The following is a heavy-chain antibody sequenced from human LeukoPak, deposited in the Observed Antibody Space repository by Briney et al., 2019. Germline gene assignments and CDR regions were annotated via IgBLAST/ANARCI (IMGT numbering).Heavy chain of an antibody. Sequence: SETLSLTCAVYGGSFSGYYWSWIRQPPGKGLEWIGEINHSGSTNYNPSLKSRVTISVDTSKNQFSLKLSSVTAADTAVYYCARGRGYSYGHTFDYWGQGTLVTVSS. CDR2: INHSGST. CDR3: ARGRGYSYGHTFDY. V-gene: IGHV4-34*01. D-gene: IGHD5-18*01. J-gene: IGHJ4*02. CDR1: GGSFSGYY.